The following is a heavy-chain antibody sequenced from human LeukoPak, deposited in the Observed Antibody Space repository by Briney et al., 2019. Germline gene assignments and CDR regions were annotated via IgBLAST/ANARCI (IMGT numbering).Heavy chain of an antibody. J-gene: IGHJ4*02. CDR2: IKKDGSEK. CDR1: ELTFSNYW. V-gene: IGHV3-7*01. Sequence: GGSLRLSCAASELTFSNYWMSWVRQVPGKGLEWVATIKKDGSEKYYVDSVKGRFTISRDNSKNTLYLQMNSLRAEDTAVYYCARGGDSNYYDFWSGYPYWGQGTLVTVSS. CDR3: ARGGDSNYYDFWSGYPY. D-gene: IGHD3-3*01.